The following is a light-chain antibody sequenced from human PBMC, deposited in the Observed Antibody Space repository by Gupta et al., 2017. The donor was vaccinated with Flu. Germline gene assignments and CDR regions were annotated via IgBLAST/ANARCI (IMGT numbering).Light chain of an antibody. Sequence: TVTLSCRASHSVPSNYLAWYQQQGGQSPRLLIYATSTRAAGVPDSFSGIGSGTDFTLTITKLEPEDFAVYVCQQYGDSWTFGHGTKVEIK. V-gene: IGKV3-20*01. J-gene: IGKJ1*01. CDR3: QQYGDSWT. CDR2: ATS. CDR1: HSVPSNY.